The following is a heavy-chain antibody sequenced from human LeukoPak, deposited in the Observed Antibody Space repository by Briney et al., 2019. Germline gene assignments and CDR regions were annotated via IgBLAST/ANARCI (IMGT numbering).Heavy chain of an antibody. CDR3: ARVGPPRDY. CDR1: GGSFSGYY. V-gene: IGHV4-34*01. J-gene: IGHJ4*02. Sequence: SETLSLTCAVYGGSFSGYYWSWTRQPPGKGLEWIGEINHSGSTNYNPSLKSRVTISVDTSKNQFSLKLSSVTAADTAVYYCARVGPPRDYWGQGTLVTVSS. CDR2: INHSGST.